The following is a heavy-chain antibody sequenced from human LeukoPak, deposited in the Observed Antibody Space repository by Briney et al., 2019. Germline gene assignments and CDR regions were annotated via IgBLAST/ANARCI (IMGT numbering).Heavy chain of an antibody. CDR3: AGDVDSSSWYCDY. CDR2: ISYDGSNK. Sequence: GGSLRLSCAASGFTFSSYAMHWVRQAPGKGLEWVAVISYDGSNKYYAGSVKGRFTISRDNSKNTLYLQMNSLRAEDTAVYYCAGDVDSSSWYCDYWGQGTLVTVSS. CDR1: GFTFSSYA. V-gene: IGHV3-30*04. D-gene: IGHD6-13*01. J-gene: IGHJ4*02.